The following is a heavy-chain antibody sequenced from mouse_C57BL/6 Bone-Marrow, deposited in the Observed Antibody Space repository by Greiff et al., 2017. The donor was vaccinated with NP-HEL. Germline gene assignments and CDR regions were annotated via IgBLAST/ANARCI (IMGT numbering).Heavy chain of an antibody. V-gene: IGHV5-9-1*02. CDR1: GFTFSSYA. D-gene: IGHD4-1*01. CDR3: TREANGDGGYFDY. Sequence: EVQVVESGEGLVKPGGSLKLSCAASGFTFSSYAMSWVRQTPEKRLEWVAYISSGGDYIYYADTVKGRFTISRDNARNTLYLQMSSLKSEDTAMDYCTREANGDGGYFDYWGQGTTLTVSS. CDR2: ISSGGDYI. J-gene: IGHJ2*01.